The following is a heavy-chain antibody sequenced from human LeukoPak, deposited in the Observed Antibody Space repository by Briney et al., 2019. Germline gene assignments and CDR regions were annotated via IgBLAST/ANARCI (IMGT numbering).Heavy chain of an antibody. Sequence: PGGSLRLSCAASGFTFSSYSMNWVRQAPGKGLEWVSSISSSSSYIYYADSVRGRFTISRDNDKNLVYLEMNSLRAEDTALYYCARSLRYTYGAFDIWGQGTMVTVPS. V-gene: IGHV3-21*01. J-gene: IGHJ3*02. CDR3: ARSLRYTYGAFDI. CDR1: GFTFSSYS. D-gene: IGHD3-16*02. CDR2: ISSSSSYI.